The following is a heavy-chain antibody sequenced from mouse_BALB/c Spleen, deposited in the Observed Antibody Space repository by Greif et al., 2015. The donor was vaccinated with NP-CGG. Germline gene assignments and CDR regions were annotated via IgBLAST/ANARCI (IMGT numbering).Heavy chain of an antibody. CDR3: ARKGTTVVDYFDY. J-gene: IGHJ2*01. V-gene: IGHV1-7*01. CDR2: INPSTGYT. CDR1: GYTFTSYW. Sequence: QVQLQQSGAELAKPGASVKMSCKASGYTFTSYWMHWVKQRPGRGLERIGYINPSTGYTEYNQKFKDKATLTADESSSTAYMQLSSLTSEDSAVYYCARKGTTVVDYFDYWGQGTTLTVSS. D-gene: IGHD1-1*01.